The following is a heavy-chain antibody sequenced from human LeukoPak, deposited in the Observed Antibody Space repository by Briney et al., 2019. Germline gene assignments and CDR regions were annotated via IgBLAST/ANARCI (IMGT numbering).Heavy chain of an antibody. CDR1: GFTFSSYA. CDR2: ISYDGSNK. Sequence: GGSLRLSCAASGFTFSSYAMHWDRQAPGKGLEWVAVISYDGSNKYYADSVKGRFTISRDNSKNTLYLQMNSLRAEDTAVYYCARAGGAYCGGDCYSDPWGQGTLVTVSS. CDR3: ARAGGAYCGGDCYSDP. V-gene: IGHV3-30-3*01. D-gene: IGHD2-21*02. J-gene: IGHJ5*02.